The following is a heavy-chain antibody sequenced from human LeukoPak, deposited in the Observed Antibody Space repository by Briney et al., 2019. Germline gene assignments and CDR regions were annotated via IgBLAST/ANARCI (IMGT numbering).Heavy chain of an antibody. CDR3: AKDWHILTGRNCFDP. J-gene: IGHJ5*02. CDR1: GYTFTSYG. Sequence: GASVKVSCKASGYTFTSYGTSWVRQAPGQGLEWMGWVTSYNGDTNYAQKFHGRVTMTTDTSTSTAYMELRSLRFDDTAIYYCAKDWHILTGRNCFDPWGQGTLVTVSS. V-gene: IGHV1-18*01. CDR2: VTSYNGDT. D-gene: IGHD3-9*01.